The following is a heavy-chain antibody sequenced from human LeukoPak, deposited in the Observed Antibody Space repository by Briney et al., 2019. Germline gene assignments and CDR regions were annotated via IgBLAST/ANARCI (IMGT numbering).Heavy chain of an antibody. CDR2: ISNDGSNK. J-gene: IGHJ3*02. CDR1: GFTFSSYC. D-gene: IGHD3-10*01. CDR3: AKGRGAFDI. Sequence: GGSLRLSCVASGFTFSSYCMHWVRQAPGKGLEWVSVISNDGSNKYYADSVKGRFTISRENSKNTLYLQMNSLRAEDTAVYYCAKGRGAFDIWGKGTMVTVSS. V-gene: IGHV3-30*18.